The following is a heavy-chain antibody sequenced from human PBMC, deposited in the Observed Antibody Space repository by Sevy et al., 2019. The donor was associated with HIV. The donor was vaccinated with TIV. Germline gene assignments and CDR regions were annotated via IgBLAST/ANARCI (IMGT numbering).Heavy chain of an antibody. CDR3: ARSGGYSDYGMDV. J-gene: IGHJ6*02. CDR1: GFTFSSYD. V-gene: IGHV3-13*01. CDR2: IGSGGAA. Sequence: GGSLRLSCGASGFTFSSYDMHWVRQAAGKGLEWVSGIGSGGAAYYPGSVKGRFTISRENAKNSLYLQMNSLRAGDTAVYYCARSGGYSDYGMDVWGQGTTVTVSS. D-gene: IGHD5-12*01.